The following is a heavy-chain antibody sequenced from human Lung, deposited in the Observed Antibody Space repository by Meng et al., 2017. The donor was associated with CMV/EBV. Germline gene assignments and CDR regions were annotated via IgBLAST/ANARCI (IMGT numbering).Heavy chain of an antibody. D-gene: IGHD1-26*01. Sequence: QVQVQGSGPVLVKPSGTLSLTCGVSGVLISSNTRWTWVRQPPGKGLEWIGDIDDSGSTNYNPSLNSRISISLDKSKNHFSLKVNSVTAADTAVYYCARGKQDAWELLAYWGQGALVTVSS. J-gene: IGHJ4*02. CDR3: ARGKQDAWELLAY. CDR2: IDDSGST. V-gene: IGHV4-4*02. CDR1: GVLISSNTR.